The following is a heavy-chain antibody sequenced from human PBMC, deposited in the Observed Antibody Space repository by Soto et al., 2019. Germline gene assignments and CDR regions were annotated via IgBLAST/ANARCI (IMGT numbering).Heavy chain of an antibody. V-gene: IGHV4-34*01. CDR1: GGSFSGYY. CDR2: INHSGST. D-gene: IGHD2-15*01. CDR3: ARQPALYCSGGSCYLDY. Sequence: SETLSLTCAVYGGSFSGYYWSWIRQPPGKGLEWIGEINHSGSTNYNPSLKSRVTISVDTSKNQFSLNLSSVTAADTAVYYCARQPALYCSGGSCYLDYWGQGTLVTVSS. J-gene: IGHJ4*02.